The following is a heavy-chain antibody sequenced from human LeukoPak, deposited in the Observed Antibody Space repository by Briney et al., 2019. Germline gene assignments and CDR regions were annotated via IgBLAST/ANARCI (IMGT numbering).Heavy chain of an antibody. CDR2: IKQDGSEK. V-gene: IGHV3-7*01. CDR3: ARDVWEQRYFQH. D-gene: IGHD1-26*01. J-gene: IGHJ1*01. CDR1: GFTFSSYW. Sequence: GGSLRLSCAASGFTFSSYWMSWVRQAPGKGLEWVANIKQDGSEKYYVDPVKGRFTISRGNAKNSLYLQMNSLRAEDTAVYYCARDVWEQRYFQHWGQGTLVTVSS.